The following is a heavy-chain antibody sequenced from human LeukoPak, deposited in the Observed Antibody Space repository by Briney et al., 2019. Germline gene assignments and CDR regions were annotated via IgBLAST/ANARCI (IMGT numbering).Heavy chain of an antibody. CDR3: AKPTVTHFDY. CDR2: IRYDGGNK. CDR1: GFSLSTYG. Sequence: GGSLRLSCAASGFSLSTYGMHWVRQAPGKGLEWVAFIRYDGGNKYYADSVKGRFTISRDNSKNTLYLQMISLRTEDTAVYYCAKPTVTHFDYWGQGTLVTVSS. V-gene: IGHV3-30*02. J-gene: IGHJ4*02. D-gene: IGHD4-17*01.